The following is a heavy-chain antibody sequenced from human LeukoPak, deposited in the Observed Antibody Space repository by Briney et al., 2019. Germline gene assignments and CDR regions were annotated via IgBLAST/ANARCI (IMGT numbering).Heavy chain of an antibody. D-gene: IGHD6-19*01. CDR2: ISYDGSNK. Sequence: GGSQRLSCAASGFTFSSYGMHWVRQAPGKGLEWVAVISYDGSNKYYADSVKGRFTISRDNSKNTLYLQMNSLRAEDTAVYYCARAVADAIDYWGQGTLVTVSS. V-gene: IGHV3-30*03. CDR3: ARAVADAIDY. J-gene: IGHJ4*02. CDR1: GFTFSSYG.